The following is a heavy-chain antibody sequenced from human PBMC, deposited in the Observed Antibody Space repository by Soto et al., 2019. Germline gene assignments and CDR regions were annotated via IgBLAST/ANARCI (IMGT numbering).Heavy chain of an antibody. V-gene: IGHV1-46*01. CDR1: GYTFSAYY. CDR2: INPRGGDT. Sequence: QVRLVQSGAEVKKPGASLRVSCKASGYTFSAYYIHWVRQAPGQGLEWMGIINPRGGDTSYAQRFQGRITMTSDTSTSTVYMELTSLRSDDTAMYFCARARTEFDYWGPGTLVTVSS. CDR3: ARARTEFDY. J-gene: IGHJ4*02.